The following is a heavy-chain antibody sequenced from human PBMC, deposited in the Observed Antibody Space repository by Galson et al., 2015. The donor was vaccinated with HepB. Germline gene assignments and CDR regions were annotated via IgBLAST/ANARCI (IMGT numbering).Heavy chain of an antibody. D-gene: IGHD6-13*01. Sequence: SLRLSCAASGFTFSSYNMNWVRQAPGKGLEWVSIIYSGGSTYYVDSVKGRFTISRDSSKNTLYLQVNSLRAEDTAVYYCARGYSNNWFSGLGYWGQGTLVTVSS. CDR3: ARGYSNNWFSGLGY. CDR1: GFTFSSYN. J-gene: IGHJ4*02. CDR2: IYSGGST. V-gene: IGHV3-66*01.